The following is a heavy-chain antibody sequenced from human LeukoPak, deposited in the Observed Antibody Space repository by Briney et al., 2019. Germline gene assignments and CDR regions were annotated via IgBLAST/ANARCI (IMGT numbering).Heavy chain of an antibody. V-gene: IGHV1-69*04. Sequence: GASVKVSCKASGGTFSSYAISWVRQAPGQGLEWMGRIIPILGIANYAQKFQGRVTITADKSTSTAYMELSSLRSGDTAVYYCAREILYYDILTGYDYWGQGTLVTVSS. CDR2: IIPILGIA. CDR1: GGTFSSYA. J-gene: IGHJ4*02. CDR3: AREILYYDILTGYDY. D-gene: IGHD3-9*01.